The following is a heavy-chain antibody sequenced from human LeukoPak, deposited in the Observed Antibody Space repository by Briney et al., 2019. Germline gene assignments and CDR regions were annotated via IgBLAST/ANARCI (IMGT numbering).Heavy chain of an antibody. CDR1: GYTFTSYG. CDR3: ARTPHTDHGDYASTDY. J-gene: IGHJ4*02. V-gene: IGHV1-18*01. D-gene: IGHD4-17*01. CDR2: ISAYNGRT. Sequence: ASVKVSCKASGYTFTSYGISWVRQAPGQGLEWMGWISAYNGRTYYAQNLQGRVTMTTDTATSTAYMELRSLRSDDTAVYYCARTPHTDHGDYASTDYWGQGTLVTVSS.